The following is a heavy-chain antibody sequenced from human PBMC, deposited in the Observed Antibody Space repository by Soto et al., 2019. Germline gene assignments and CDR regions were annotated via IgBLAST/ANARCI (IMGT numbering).Heavy chain of an antibody. CDR2: ISYHGSDK. V-gene: IGHV3-30*18. CDR1: GFTFSNYG. CDR3: AKDHVTTTVTTVGY. J-gene: IGHJ4*02. D-gene: IGHD4-17*01. Sequence: QVQLVESGGGVVQPGRSLSLSCAASGFTFSNYGMHWVRQAPGKGLEWVAVISYHGSDKYYADSVKGRFTISRDNSKNTLYLQMDSLRAEDTAVYYCAKDHVTTTVTTVGYWGQGTLVTVSS.